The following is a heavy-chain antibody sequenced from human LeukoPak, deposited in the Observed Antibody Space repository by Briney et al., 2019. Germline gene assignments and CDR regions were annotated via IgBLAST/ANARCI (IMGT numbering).Heavy chain of an antibody. CDR1: GFIFSSYW. CDR2: INSDGSST. V-gene: IGHV3-74*01. CDR3: ASGESSGPGGDY. J-gene: IGHJ4*02. Sequence: PGGSLRLSCAASGFIFSSYWMHWVRQAPGKGLVWVSRINSDGSSTSYADSVKGRFTISRDNAKNTLYLQMNSLRAEDTAVYYCASGESSGPGGDYWGQGTLVTVSS. D-gene: IGHD3-22*01.